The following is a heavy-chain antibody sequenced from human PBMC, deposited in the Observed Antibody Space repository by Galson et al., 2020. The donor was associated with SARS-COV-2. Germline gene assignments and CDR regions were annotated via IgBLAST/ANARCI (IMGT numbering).Heavy chain of an antibody. D-gene: IGHD1-26*01. CDR3: VRVKLRDGANDWALDF. J-gene: IGHJ3*01. CDR2: IRNEANSYAT. Sequence: GESLKISCAASGFTFSDHYMDWVRQAPGRGLEWVGRIRNEANSYATHYAASVKGRFTISRDDSKNSLYLQMNSLKIEDTGVYYCVRVKLRDGANDWALDFWGQGTMVTVSS. CDR1: GFTFSDHY. V-gene: IGHV3-72*01.